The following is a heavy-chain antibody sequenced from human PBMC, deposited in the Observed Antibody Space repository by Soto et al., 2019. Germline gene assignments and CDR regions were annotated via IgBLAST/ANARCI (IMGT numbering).Heavy chain of an antibody. V-gene: IGHV3-74*01. CDR1: GVTLCSYW. J-gene: IGHJ4*02. CDR3: TSGPPMYCSSSSCYASPFDY. CDR2: INSDGSST. Sequence: PGGSPRISCAACGVTLCSYWMHWVRQEPGKGLVWVSRINSDGSSTSYADSVKGRFTISRDNAKNTLYLQMNSLRAEDTAVYYCTSGPPMYCSSSSCYASPFDYWGQGTLVTVSS. D-gene: IGHD2-2*01.